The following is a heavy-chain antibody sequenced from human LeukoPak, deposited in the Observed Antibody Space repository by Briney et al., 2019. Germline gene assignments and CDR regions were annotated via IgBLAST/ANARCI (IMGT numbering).Heavy chain of an antibody. CDR2: ISGGGGST. Sequence: GGSLRLSCAASGFTFTSYSMNWVRQAAGKGLEWVSTISGGGGSTYYADSVQGRFTISRDNSKNTLYLQVNSLRAEATAVYYCAKVGKWDVTPFDYWGQGTLVTVSS. CDR3: AKVGKWDVTPFDY. V-gene: IGHV3-23*01. J-gene: IGHJ4*02. CDR1: GFTFTSYS. D-gene: IGHD1-26*01.